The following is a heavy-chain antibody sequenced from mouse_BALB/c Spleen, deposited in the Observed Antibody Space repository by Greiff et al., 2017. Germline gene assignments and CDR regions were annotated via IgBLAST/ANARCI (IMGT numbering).Heavy chain of an antibody. J-gene: IGHJ2*01. CDR2: IYPGDGDT. CDR1: GYTFTSYW. V-gene: IGHV1-87*01. Sequence: QVQLQQSGAELARPGASVKLSCKASGYTFTSYWMQWVKQRPGQGLEWIGAIYPGDGDTRYTQKFKGKATLTADKSSSTAYMQLSSLASEDSAVYYCARFWDYWGQGTTLTVSS. CDR3: ARFWDY.